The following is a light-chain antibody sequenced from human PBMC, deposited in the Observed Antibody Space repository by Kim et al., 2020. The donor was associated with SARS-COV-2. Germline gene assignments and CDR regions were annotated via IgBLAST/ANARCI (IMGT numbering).Light chain of an antibody. CDR1: QVINSY. J-gene: IGKJ1*01. CDR2: GAS. Sequence: ASVGDRGTITCRASQVINSYLAWDQQKPGKAPTVLIYGASTLHSGVPSRFSGSGSGTDFTLTISSLQPEDVGTDYCQKYDSAPWTFGHGTKVDIK. CDR3: QKYDSAPWT. V-gene: IGKV1-27*01.